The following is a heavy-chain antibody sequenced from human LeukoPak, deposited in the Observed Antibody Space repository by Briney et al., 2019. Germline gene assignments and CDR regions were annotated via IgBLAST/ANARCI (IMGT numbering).Heavy chain of an antibody. V-gene: IGHV4-39*07. CDR1: GGSISSSSYY. CDR2: IYYSGST. Sequence: SETLSLTCTVSGGSISSSSYYWGWIRQPPGKGLEWIGSIYYSGSTYYNPSLKSRVTISVDTSKNQFSLKLSSVTAADTAVYYCARADGVRYFDWLSYFDYWGQGTLVTVSS. J-gene: IGHJ4*02. CDR3: ARADGVRYFDWLSYFDY. D-gene: IGHD3-9*01.